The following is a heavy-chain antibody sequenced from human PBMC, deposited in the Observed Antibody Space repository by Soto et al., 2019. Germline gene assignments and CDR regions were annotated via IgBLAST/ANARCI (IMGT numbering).Heavy chain of an antibody. J-gene: IGHJ4*02. V-gene: IGHV3-48*01. CDR1: GFTFSTYN. CDR3: ARGNPIDY. Sequence: LRLSCAASGFTFSTYNMNWVRQAPGKGLEWVSYISSSSTTIYYADSVKGRFTISRDNAKNTLYLQMNSLRAEDTAVYYCARGNPIDYWGQGALVTVSS. CDR2: ISSSSTTI.